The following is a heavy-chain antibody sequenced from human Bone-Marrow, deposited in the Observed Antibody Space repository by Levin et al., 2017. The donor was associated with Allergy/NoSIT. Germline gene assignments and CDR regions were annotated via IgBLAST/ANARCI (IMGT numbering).Heavy chain of an antibody. D-gene: IGHD4/OR15-4a*01. CDR2: IYSGGAA. CDR1: GFIVSNSY. V-gene: IGHV3-66*02. CDR3: ARIILTLGGNYFDY. Sequence: GGSLRLSCAASGFIVSNSYMTWVRQAPGKGLEWVSVIYSGGAAYYADSVTGRFTISRDNSKNTVYLQMSSLRAEDTAVYYCARIILTLGGNYFDYWGQGTLVTVSS. J-gene: IGHJ4*02.